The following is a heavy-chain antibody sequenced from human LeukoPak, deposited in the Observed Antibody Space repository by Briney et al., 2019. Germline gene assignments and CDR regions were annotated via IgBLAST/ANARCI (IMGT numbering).Heavy chain of an antibody. J-gene: IGHJ4*02. CDR1: GFTFSSYG. CDR3: AKDESVVVVAATSFDY. Sequence: GRSLRLSCAAYGFTFSSYGMHWVRQAPGKGLEWVAVISYDGSNKYYADSVKGRFTISRDNSKNTLYLQMNSLRSEDTAVYYCAKDESVVVVAATSFDYWGQGTLVTVSS. CDR2: ISYDGSNK. V-gene: IGHV3-30*18. D-gene: IGHD2-15*01.